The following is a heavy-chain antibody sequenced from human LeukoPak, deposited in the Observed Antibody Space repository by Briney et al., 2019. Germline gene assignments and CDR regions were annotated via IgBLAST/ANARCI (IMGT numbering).Heavy chain of an antibody. CDR1: GFTFSSYA. J-gene: IGHJ3*02. CDR3: ARDPSDYVDAFDI. CDR2: ISYDGSNK. Sequence: GRSLRLSCAASGFTFSSYAMHWVRQAPGKGLEWVAVISYDGSNKYYADSVKGRFTISRDNPKNTLYLQMNSLRAEDTAVYYCARDPSDYVDAFDIWGQGTMVTVSS. V-gene: IGHV3-30-3*01. D-gene: IGHD4-17*01.